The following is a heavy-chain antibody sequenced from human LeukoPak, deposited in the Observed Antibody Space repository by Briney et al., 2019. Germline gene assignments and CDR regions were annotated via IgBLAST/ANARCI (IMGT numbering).Heavy chain of an antibody. CDR1: GFTFSSYA. Sequence: PGGSLRLSCAASGFTFSSYAMSWVRQAPGKGLEWGSAISGIGGSTYYADSVTGRFTISRDNSKNTLYLQMNSLRAEDTAVYYCAKARRACSSTSCYTKVGSGIAAADTDYWGPGTLVTVSS. J-gene: IGHJ4*02. CDR2: ISGIGGST. CDR3: AKARRACSSTSCYTKVGSGIAAADTDY. D-gene: IGHD2-2*02. V-gene: IGHV3-23*01.